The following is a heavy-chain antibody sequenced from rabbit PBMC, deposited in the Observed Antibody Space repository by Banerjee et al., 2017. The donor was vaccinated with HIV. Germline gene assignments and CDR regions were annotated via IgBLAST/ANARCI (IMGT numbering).Heavy chain of an antibody. CDR3: VRGSISGTDYNL. V-gene: IGHV1S28*01. Sequence: LVESGGGLVKPGASLTLTCTASGFSFSNGYVMCWVRQAPGKGLEWIGYITYGGSASYASWVNARFPIPRHNAQNTLYLQLNSLTAADTATYFCVRGSISGTDYNLWGPGTLVTVS. CDR2: ITYGGSA. J-gene: IGHJ4*01. CDR1: GFSFSNGYV. D-gene: IGHD1-1*01.